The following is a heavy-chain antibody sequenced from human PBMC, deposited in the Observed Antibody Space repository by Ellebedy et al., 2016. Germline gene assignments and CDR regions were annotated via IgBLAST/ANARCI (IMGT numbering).Heavy chain of an antibody. J-gene: IGHJ3*02. V-gene: IGHV3-23*01. Sequence: GGSLRLSCAASGFTFSSYGMSWVRQAPGKGLEWVSAISGSGGHTYYADSVKGRFTISRDNSKNTLYLQMNSLRAEDTAVYYCAKGYYGSGSYYSAFDIWGQGAMVTVSS. D-gene: IGHD3-10*01. CDR1: GFTFSSYG. CDR2: ISGSGGHT. CDR3: AKGYYGSGSYYSAFDI.